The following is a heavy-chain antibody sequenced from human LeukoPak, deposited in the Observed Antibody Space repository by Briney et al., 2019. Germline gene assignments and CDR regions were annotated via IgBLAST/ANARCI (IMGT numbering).Heavy chain of an antibody. CDR2: ISGYNGNT. CDR1: GYTLTKYG. Sequence: AAVKVSCKAAGYTLTKYGISWVRQAPGQGLEWMGWISGYNGNTNYAQQFLGRVTMTKYTPTSTAYMELKSLTSDDTAVYYCARDSSGWSQGVDSWGQGTLVTVSS. J-gene: IGHJ4*02. D-gene: IGHD6-19*01. CDR3: ARDSSGWSQGVDS. V-gene: IGHV1-18*01.